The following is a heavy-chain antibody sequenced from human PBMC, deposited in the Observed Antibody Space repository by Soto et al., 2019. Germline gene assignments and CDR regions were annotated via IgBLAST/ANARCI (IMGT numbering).Heavy chain of an antibody. Sequence: QVQLVESGGGLVKPGGSLRLSCAASGFTFSDYYMSWIRQAPGKGLEWVSYISSSSSYTNYADSVKGRFTISRDNAKNSLYLQMNSLRAEDTAVYYCARPEPYSSSWFPFDYWGQGTLVTVSS. D-gene: IGHD6-13*01. CDR2: ISSSSSYT. CDR3: ARPEPYSSSWFPFDY. V-gene: IGHV3-11*05. CDR1: GFTFSDYY. J-gene: IGHJ4*02.